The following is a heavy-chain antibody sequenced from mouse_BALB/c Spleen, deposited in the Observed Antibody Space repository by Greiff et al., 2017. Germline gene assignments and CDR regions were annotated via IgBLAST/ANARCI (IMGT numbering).Heavy chain of an antibody. CDR2: ISSGGSYT. D-gene: IGHD1-1*01. CDR1: GFTFSSYG. V-gene: IGHV5-6*01. Sequence: EVKLVESGGDLVKPGGSLKLSCAASGFTFSSYGMSWVRQTPDKRLEWVATISSGGSYTYYPDSVKGRFTISRDNAKNTLYLQMSSLKSEDTAMYYCARHAITTVVATDYWGQGTTLTVSS. CDR3: ARHAITTVVATDY. J-gene: IGHJ2*01.